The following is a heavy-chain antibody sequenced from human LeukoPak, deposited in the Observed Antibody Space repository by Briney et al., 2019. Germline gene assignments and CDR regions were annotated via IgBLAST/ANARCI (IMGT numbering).Heavy chain of an antibody. J-gene: IGHJ6*02. Sequence: PSETLSLTCAVYGGSFSGYYWSWIRQPPGKGLEWIGEINRSGSTNYNPSLKSRVTISVDTSKNQFSLKLSSVTAADTAVYYCATLLRYCSSTSCYNNGMDVWGQGTTVTVSS. CDR1: GGSFSGYY. CDR3: ATLLRYCSSTSCYNNGMDV. D-gene: IGHD2-2*02. CDR2: INRSGST. V-gene: IGHV4-34*01.